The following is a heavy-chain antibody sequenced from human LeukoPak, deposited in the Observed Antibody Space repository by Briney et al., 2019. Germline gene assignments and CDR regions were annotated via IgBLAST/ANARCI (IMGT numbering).Heavy chain of an antibody. Sequence: GESLKISCKGSGYGFSSYWIGWVRQMPGKGLEYMGIIFPGDSDTRYSQSFQGQVTISADKSITTAYLQWSSLKASGTAMYYCARHTTVGGSLRFDYWGQGTLVSVSS. CDR1: GYGFSSYW. CDR2: IFPGDSDT. CDR3: ARHTTVGGSLRFDY. J-gene: IGHJ4*02. D-gene: IGHD4-23*01. V-gene: IGHV5-51*01.